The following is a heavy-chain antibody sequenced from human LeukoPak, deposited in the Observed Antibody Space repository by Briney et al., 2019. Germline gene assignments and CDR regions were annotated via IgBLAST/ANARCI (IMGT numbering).Heavy chain of an antibody. Sequence: PGRSLRLSCAASGFTFDDYALHWVRQAPGKGLEWVSGISWNSGSIGYVDSVKGRFTISRDNAKNSLYLQMNSLRAEDTAVYYCTTDGGWVATIFGDVYAFDIWGQGTMVTVSS. J-gene: IGHJ3*02. CDR3: TTDGGWVATIFGDVYAFDI. CDR1: GFTFDDYA. V-gene: IGHV3-9*01. CDR2: ISWNSGSI. D-gene: IGHD5-12*01.